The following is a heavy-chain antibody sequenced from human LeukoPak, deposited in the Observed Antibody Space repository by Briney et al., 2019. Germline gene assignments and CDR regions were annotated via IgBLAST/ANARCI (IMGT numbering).Heavy chain of an antibody. Sequence: GGSLRLSCAASGFTFDDYAIHWVRQAPGKGLEWVSGISWNSGSIGYADSVKGRFTISRDNAKNSLYLQMNSLRAEDTALYYCANWRNYYYGMDVWGQGTRSPSP. V-gene: IGHV3-9*01. CDR2: ISWNSGSI. CDR1: GFTFDDYA. CDR3: ANWRNYYYGMDV. J-gene: IGHJ6*02.